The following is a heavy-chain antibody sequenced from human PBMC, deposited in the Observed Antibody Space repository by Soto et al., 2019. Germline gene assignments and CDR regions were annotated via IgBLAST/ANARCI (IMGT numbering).Heavy chain of an antibody. Sequence: SGFTFSSSGMNWVRQAPGRGLEWVSSISSGSTYIYYADSMKGRFTISRDNAKNSLYLQMNSLRAEDTAVYYCARRYCSGGSCYDYFDSWGQGTLVTVPQ. V-gene: IGHV3-21*01. CDR3: ARRYCSGGSCYDYFDS. D-gene: IGHD2-15*01. CDR2: ISSGSTYI. J-gene: IGHJ4*02. CDR1: GFTFSSSG.